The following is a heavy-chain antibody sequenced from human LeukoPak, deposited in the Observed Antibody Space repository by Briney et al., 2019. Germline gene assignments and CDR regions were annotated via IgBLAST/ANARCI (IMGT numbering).Heavy chain of an antibody. V-gene: IGHV4-34*01. Sequence: SETLSLTCAVYGGSFSGYYWSWIRQPPGKGLEGIGEINHSGSTNYNPSIKSRVTISVDTSKNQFSLKLSSVTAADTAVYYCARARSVPAAMTVRHAFDIWGQGTMVTVSS. CDR2: INHSGST. J-gene: IGHJ3*02. CDR3: ARARSVPAAMTVRHAFDI. CDR1: GGSFSGYY. D-gene: IGHD2-2*01.